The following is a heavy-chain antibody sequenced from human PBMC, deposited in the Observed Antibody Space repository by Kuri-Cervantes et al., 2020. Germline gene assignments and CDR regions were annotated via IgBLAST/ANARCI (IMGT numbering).Heavy chain of an antibody. D-gene: IGHD3-3*01. V-gene: IGHV1-69*05. CDR2: IIPIFGTA. Sequence: SVKVSCKASGGTFSSYAISWVRQAPGQGLEWMGGIIPIFGTANYAQKFQGRVTITTDESTSTAYMELSSLRSEDAAVYYCARGKYDFWSGYYTFDAFDIWGQGAMVTVSS. CDR1: GGTFSSYA. J-gene: IGHJ3*02. CDR3: ARGKYDFWSGYYTFDAFDI.